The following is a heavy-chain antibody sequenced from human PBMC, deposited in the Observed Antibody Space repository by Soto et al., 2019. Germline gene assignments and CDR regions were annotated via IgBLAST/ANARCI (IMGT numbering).Heavy chain of an antibody. D-gene: IGHD1-26*01. CDR1: GGTFSRYA. J-gene: IGHJ5*02. V-gene: IGHV1-69*13. Sequence: ASVKVSCKASGGTFSRYAISWVRQAPGQGLEWMGGIIPILGTANYAQKFQGRVTITADESTSTAYMELSSLRFEDTAVYYCARAIVGPTTTEWLDPWGQGTLVTVSS. CDR3: ARAIVGPTTTEWLDP. CDR2: IIPILGTA.